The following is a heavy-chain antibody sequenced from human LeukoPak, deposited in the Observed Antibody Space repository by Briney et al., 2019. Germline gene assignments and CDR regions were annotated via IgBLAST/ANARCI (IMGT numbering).Heavy chain of an antibody. CDR2: ISSSSSYT. J-gene: IGHJ3*02. CDR3: AGLGVDAFDI. V-gene: IGHV3-11*03. CDR1: GFTFSDYY. Sequence: SGGSLRLSCAASGFTFSDYYMSWIRQAPGKGLEWVSYISSSSSYTNYADSVKGRFTISRDNAKNSLYLQMNSLRAEDTAVYYRAGLGVDAFDIWGQGTMVTVSS.